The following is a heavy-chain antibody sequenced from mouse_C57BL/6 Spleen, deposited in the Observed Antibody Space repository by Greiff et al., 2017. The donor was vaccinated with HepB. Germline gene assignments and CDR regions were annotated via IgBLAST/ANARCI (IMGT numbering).Heavy chain of an antibody. Sequence: QVQLQQPGAELVKPGASVKLSCKASGYTFTSYWMQWVKQRPGQGLEWIGEIDPSDSYTNYNQKFKGKATLTVDTSSSTAYMQLSSLTSEDSAVYYCARGGSTVVAPGVAYWGQGTLVTVSA. V-gene: IGHV1-50*01. D-gene: IGHD1-1*01. CDR2: IDPSDSYT. CDR1: GYTFTSYW. J-gene: IGHJ3*01. CDR3: ARGGSTVVAPGVAY.